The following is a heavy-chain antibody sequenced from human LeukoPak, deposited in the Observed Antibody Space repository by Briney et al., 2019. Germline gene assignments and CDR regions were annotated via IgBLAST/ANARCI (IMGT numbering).Heavy chain of an antibody. V-gene: IGHV3-73*01. CDR2: IRSKANSYAT. J-gene: IGHJ4*02. D-gene: IGHD5-24*01. CDR1: GSTFSGSA. Sequence: PGGSLRLSCAASGSTFSGSAVHWVRQASGKGLEWVGRIRSKANSYATAYAASVKGRFTISRDDSKNTAYLQMNSLKTEDTAVYYCTRPDGYNPFDYWGQGTLVTVSS. CDR3: TRPDGYNPFDY.